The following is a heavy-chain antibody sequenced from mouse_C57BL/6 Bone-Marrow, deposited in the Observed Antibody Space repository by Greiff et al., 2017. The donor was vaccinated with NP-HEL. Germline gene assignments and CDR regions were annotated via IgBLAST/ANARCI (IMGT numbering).Heavy chain of an antibody. CDR3: ARSGPRYYSLDY. CDR2: INPNNGGT. CDR1: GYTFTDYY. Sequence: VQLQQSGPELVKPGASVKISCKASGYTFTDYYMNWVKQSHGQSLEWIGDINPNNGGTSYNQKFKGKATLTVDKSSSTAYMELRSLTSEDSAVYYCARSGPRYYSLDYWGQGTALTVSS. D-gene: IGHD2-12*01. V-gene: IGHV1-26*01. J-gene: IGHJ2*01.